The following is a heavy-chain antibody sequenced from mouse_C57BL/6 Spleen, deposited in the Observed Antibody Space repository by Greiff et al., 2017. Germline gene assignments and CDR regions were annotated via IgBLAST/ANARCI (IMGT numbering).Heavy chain of an antibody. CDR2: IYPGDGDT. D-gene: IGHD3-2*02. CDR1: GYAFSSYW. Sequence: QVQLQQSGAELVKPGASVKISCKASGYAFSSYWMNWVKQRPGKGLEWIGQIYPGDGDTNYNGKFKGKATLTADKSSSTAYMQLSSLTSEDSAVYFCARCTPDSSGYYFDYWGQGTTLTVSS. CDR3: ARCTPDSSGYYFDY. V-gene: IGHV1-80*01. J-gene: IGHJ2*01.